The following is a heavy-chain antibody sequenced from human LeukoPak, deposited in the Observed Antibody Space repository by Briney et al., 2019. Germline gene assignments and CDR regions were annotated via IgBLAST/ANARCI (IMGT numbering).Heavy chain of an antibody. CDR3: ARGYCSSTSCNFDY. Sequence: SETLSLTCTVSGYSISSGYYWGWIRQPPGEGLEWIGSIYHSGSTNYNPSLKSRVTISVDTSKNQFSLKLSSVTAADTAVYYCARGYCSSTSCNFDYWGQGTLVTVSS. J-gene: IGHJ4*02. CDR1: GYSISSGYY. D-gene: IGHD2-2*01. CDR2: IYHSGST. V-gene: IGHV4-38-2*02.